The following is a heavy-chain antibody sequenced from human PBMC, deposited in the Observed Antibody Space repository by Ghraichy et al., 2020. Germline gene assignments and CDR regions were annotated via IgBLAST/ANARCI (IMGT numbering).Heavy chain of an antibody. V-gene: IGHV4-4*02. Sequence: SETLSLTCAVSGGSISSSNWWSWVRQPPGKGLEWIGEIYHSGSTNYNPSLKSRVTISVDKSKNQFSLKLSSVTAADTAVYYCARGLFELKEDRQMYYFDYWGQGTLVTVSS. CDR2: IYHSGST. CDR3: ARGLFELKEDRQMYYFDY. J-gene: IGHJ4*02. CDR1: GGSISSSNW. D-gene: IGHD1-7*01.